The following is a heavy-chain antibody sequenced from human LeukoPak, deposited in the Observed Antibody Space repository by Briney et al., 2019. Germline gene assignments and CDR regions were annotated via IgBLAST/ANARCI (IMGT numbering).Heavy chain of an antibody. Sequence: SQTMSLTCTLSGGSISSSSYYWGWIRQPPRKGLEWIGSIYYSGSTYYNPSLKSRVTISLDTSKNQFSPKLSSVTAADTAVYYCARRQYCSSTSCPDNWFDPWGQGTLVTVTS. V-gene: IGHV4-39*01. D-gene: IGHD2-2*01. CDR3: ARRQYCSSTSCPDNWFDP. J-gene: IGHJ5*02. CDR1: GGSISSSSYY. CDR2: IYYSGST.